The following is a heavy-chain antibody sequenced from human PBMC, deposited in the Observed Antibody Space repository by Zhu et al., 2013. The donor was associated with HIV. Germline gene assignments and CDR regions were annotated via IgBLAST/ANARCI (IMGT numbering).Heavy chain of an antibody. Sequence: QLQLVQSGAEVKGPGSSMKVSCKASGGTFNSYGVGWVRQAPGQGLEWMGWIGADNGHTKSAQQLQGRVTMTTDTFTRTAYMELRGLRSDDTAVYYCARDRPENQLLADYYYYGLDVWGQGTTVTVSS. D-gene: IGHD1-1*01. CDR2: IGADNGHT. CDR3: ARDRPENQLLADYYYYGLDV. V-gene: IGHV1-18*01. J-gene: IGHJ6*02. CDR1: GGTFNSYG.